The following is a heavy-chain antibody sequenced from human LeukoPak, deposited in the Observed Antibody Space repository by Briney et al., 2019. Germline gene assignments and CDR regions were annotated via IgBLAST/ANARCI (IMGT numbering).Heavy chain of an antibody. CDR2: IRSKAYGGTT. CDR1: GFTLGVYA. Sequence: GGSLRLSCTASGFTLGVYAMSWFRQAPGKGREWVGFIRSKAYGGTTEYAASVKGRFTISRDDSKSIAYLQMNSLKTEDTAVYYCARDHPLSYPDYWGPGTLVTVSS. D-gene: IGHD3-16*01. J-gene: IGHJ4*02. V-gene: IGHV3-49*03. CDR3: ARDHPLSYPDY.